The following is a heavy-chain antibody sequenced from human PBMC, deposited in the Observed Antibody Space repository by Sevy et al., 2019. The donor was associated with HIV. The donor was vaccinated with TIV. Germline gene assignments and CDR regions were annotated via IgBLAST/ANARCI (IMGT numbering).Heavy chain of an antibody. CDR2: ITWNSATI. Sequence: GGSLRLSCAASGFTFDDSAMHWVRQAPGKGLEWVSGITWNSATIAYADSVKGRFTISRDNAKNSLYLQMKSLRAEDXXXXXXXXXXXSYRGMDVWGQGTTVTVSS. CDR3: XXXXXSYRGMDV. J-gene: IGHJ6*02. CDR1: GFTFDDSA. V-gene: IGHV3-9*01. D-gene: IGHD3-16*02.